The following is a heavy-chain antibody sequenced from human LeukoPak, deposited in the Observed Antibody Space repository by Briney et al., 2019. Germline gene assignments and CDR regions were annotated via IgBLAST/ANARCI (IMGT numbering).Heavy chain of an antibody. Sequence: GGSLRLSCAASGFTFNNYAMSWVRQAPGKGLEWVSAISGSGGTTYYADSVKGRFTISRDNSKNTLYLQVNSLRAEDTAVYYCAKVRSSSGWRVDAFDIWGQGTMVTVSS. D-gene: IGHD6-19*01. J-gene: IGHJ3*02. CDR1: GFTFNNYA. CDR2: ISGSGGTT. CDR3: AKVRSSSGWRVDAFDI. V-gene: IGHV3-23*01.